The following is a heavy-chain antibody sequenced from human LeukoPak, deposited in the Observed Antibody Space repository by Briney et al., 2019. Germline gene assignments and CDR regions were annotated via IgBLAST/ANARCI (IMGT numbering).Heavy chain of an antibody. D-gene: IGHD1-26*01. V-gene: IGHV1-18*01. J-gene: IGHJ1*01. CDR2: ISAYNGNT. CDR3: ARDRVPSGSSEAQH. Sequence: APVKVSCKASGYTFTSYGISWVRQAPGQGLEWMGWISAYNGNTNYAQKLQGRVTMTTDTSTSTAYMELRSLRSDNTAVYYCARDRVPSGSSEAQHWGQGTLVTVSS. CDR1: GYTFTSYG.